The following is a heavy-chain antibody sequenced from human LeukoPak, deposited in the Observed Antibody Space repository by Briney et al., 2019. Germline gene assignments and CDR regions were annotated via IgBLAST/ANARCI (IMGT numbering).Heavy chain of an antibody. D-gene: IGHD3-10*02. V-gene: IGHV3-48*03. CDR2: ISSSGSTI. CDR3: AELGITMIGGV. Sequence: GGSLRLSCAASGFTFSSYAMSWVRQAPGKGLEWVSYISSSGSTIYYADSVKGRFAISRDNAKNSLYLQMNSLRAEDTAVYYCAELGITMIGGVWGKGTTVTVSS. CDR1: GFTFSSYA. J-gene: IGHJ6*03.